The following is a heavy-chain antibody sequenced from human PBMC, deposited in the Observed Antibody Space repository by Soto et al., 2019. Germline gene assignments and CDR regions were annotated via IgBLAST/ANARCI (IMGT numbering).Heavy chain of an antibody. CDR3: ARERITMVRGVRPNWFDP. Sequence: QVQLVQSGAEVKKPGASVKVSCKASGYTFTGYYMHWVRQAPGQGLEWMGWINPNSGGTNYAQKFQGWVTMTRDTSISTAYMELSRRRSDDTAVYYCARERITMVRGVRPNWFDPWGQGTLVTVSS. J-gene: IGHJ5*02. V-gene: IGHV1-2*04. D-gene: IGHD3-10*01. CDR2: INPNSGGT. CDR1: GYTFTGYY.